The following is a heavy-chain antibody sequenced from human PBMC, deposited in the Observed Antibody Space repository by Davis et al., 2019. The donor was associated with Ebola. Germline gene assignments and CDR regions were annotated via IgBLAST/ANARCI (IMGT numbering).Heavy chain of an antibody. V-gene: IGHV3-33*08. CDR1: GFTFSSYA. CDR2: IWYDGSNK. CDR3: ARDSRFNNNFWDY. Sequence: PGGSLRLSCAASGFTFSSYAMHWVRQAPGKGLEWVAVIWYDGSNKYYADSVKGRFTISRDNSKNTLYLQMNSLRAEDTAAYYCARDSRFNNNFWDYWGQGTLVTVSS. D-gene: IGHD1-1*01. J-gene: IGHJ4*02.